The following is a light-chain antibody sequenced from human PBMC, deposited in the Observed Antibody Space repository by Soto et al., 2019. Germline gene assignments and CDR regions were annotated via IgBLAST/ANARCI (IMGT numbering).Light chain of an antibody. CDR1: SRDVGGYNY. CDR3: SSYTGSSTPKG. V-gene: IGLV2-14*01. J-gene: IGLJ1*01. CDR2: YVS. Sequence: QSALTQPASVSGSPGQSFTISCTGTSRDVGGYNYVSWYQQHPGKDPNLMIYYVSNRPSGVSNRFSGSKSSNTASLTISGLQAEDEADFYCSSYTGSSTPKGLGTGTKLTV.